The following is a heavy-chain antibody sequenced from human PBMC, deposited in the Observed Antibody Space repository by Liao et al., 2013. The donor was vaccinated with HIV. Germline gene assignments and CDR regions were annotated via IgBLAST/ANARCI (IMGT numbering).Heavy chain of an antibody. CDR3: ARSAGYDYFYHMDV. D-gene: IGHD6-13*01. Sequence: QVQLQQWGAGLLKPSETLSLSCAVYGGSFNSNYWSWIRQPPGKGLEWIGEINHSGTTNYNPSLKSRVTISVDSSNNQFSLKLRSVTAADTAIYYCARSAGYDYFYHMDVWGEWDHGHRLL. CDR1: GGSFNSNY. J-gene: IGHJ6*03. V-gene: IGHV4-34*01. CDR2: INHSGTT.